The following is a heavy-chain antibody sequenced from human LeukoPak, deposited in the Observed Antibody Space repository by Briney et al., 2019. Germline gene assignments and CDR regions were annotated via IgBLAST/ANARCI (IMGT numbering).Heavy chain of an antibody. V-gene: IGHV4-34*12. CDR3: ARHLTGQRAFDI. CDR1: GGSFSGYY. Sequence: SETLSLTCAVYGGSFSGYYWSWIRQPPGQGLEWIGEIIPGGSASYSPSLKSRVTMSVDTSKNQFSLNLNSLTAADTAMYYCARHLTGQRAFDIWGQGTMVTVSS. CDR2: IIPGGSA. J-gene: IGHJ3*02.